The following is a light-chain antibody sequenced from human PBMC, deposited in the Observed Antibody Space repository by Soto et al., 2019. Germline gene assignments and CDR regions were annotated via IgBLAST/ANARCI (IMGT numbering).Light chain of an antibody. J-gene: IGLJ1*01. V-gene: IGLV2-23*02. CDR1: SSDVGNYNF. CDR3: CSYAGSNIPLI. Sequence: QCVLTQPASVSGSPGQSITVSCTGTSSDVGNYNFVSWYQQHLGKAPKLMIYEVSKRPSGVSNRFSGSKSGNTASLTISGLQAEDEADYYCCSYAGSNIPLIFGTGTKLTVL. CDR2: EVS.